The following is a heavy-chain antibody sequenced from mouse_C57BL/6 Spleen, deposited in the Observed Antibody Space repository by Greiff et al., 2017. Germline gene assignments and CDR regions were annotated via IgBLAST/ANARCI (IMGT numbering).Heavy chain of an antibody. V-gene: IGHV1-62-2*01. D-gene: IGHD4-1*01. J-gene: IGHJ2*01. CDR3: ARHERNWDFDY. CDR1: GYTFTEYS. Sequence: VQLVESGAELVKPGASVKLSCKASGYTFTEYSIHWVKQRSGQGLEWIGWFYPGSGSIKYNETFKDKATLTADKSSSTVYMTLRRLTSEDSAVYCCARHERNWDFDYWGQGTTLTGSS. CDR2: FYPGSGSI.